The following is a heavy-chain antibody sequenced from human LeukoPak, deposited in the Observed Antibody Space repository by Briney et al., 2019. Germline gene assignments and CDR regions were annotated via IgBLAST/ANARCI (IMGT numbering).Heavy chain of an antibody. Sequence: SETLSLTCTVSGGSIGLYYWAWIRQPPGKGLEWLGYIFHTGSTNYNPSLKSRLTISVDTSRNQFSLRLSSVTAADTAVYYCARHQHAGREHYYGIDVWGQGTTVSVSS. CDR2: IFHTGST. CDR1: GGSIGLYY. CDR3: ARHQHAGREHYYGIDV. D-gene: IGHD1-26*01. V-gene: IGHV4-59*08. J-gene: IGHJ6*02.